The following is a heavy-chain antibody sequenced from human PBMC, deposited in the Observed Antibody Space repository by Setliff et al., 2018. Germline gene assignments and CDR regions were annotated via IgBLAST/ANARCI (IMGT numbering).Heavy chain of an antibody. CDR3: ATGPRDSRNYLTWLNP. CDR1: GITFKNAW. CDR2: IKSSTEGATS. V-gene: IGHV3-15*01. Sequence: PGGSLRLSCSVSGITFKNAWMTWVRQAPGKGPEWVGRIKSSTEGATSDYGAPAKGRFTISRDDSKNMVFLQMNNLRTEDTGFYYCATGPRDSRNYLTWLNPWGQGTQVTVSS. D-gene: IGHD4-4*01. J-gene: IGHJ5*02.